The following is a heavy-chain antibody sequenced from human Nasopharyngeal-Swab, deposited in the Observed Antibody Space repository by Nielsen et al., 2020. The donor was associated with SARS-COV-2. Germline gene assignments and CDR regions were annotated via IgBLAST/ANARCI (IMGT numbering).Heavy chain of an antibody. Sequence: GESLKISCAVSGFTFSNAWINWVRQAPGKGLEWISLINSAGEGVYGDSVKGRFTISRDTSKNTVSLQMNSLRAEDTAVYYCATGACDYWGQGALVTVSS. V-gene: IGHV3-53*01. CDR2: INSAGEG. CDR1: GFTFSNAW. J-gene: IGHJ4*02. CDR3: ATGACDY.